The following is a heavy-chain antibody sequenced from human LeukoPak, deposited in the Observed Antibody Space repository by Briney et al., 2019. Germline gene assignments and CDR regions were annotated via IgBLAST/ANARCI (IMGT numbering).Heavy chain of an antibody. CDR2: ISGSGGTT. CDR1: GFPFSSYA. CDR3: ARRGTGHGMDV. J-gene: IGHJ6*02. V-gene: IGHV3-23*01. Sequence: GGSLRLSCGASGFPFSSYAMSWVRQAPGKGLEWVSAISGSGGTTYYAVSVKGRFTISRDNSKNTLYVQMNSLRAEDTAVYYCARRGTGHGMDVWGQGTTVIVSS. D-gene: IGHD1-1*01.